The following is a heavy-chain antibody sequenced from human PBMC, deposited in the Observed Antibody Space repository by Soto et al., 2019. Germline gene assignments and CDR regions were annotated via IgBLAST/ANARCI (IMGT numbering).Heavy chain of an antibody. CDR2: VYSSGTT. Sequence: SETLCLTCRVSGGSINSYWWSWIRQPAGKGLEWIGRVYSSGTTDYNPSLNSRATLSVETSKNQFSLKLSSVTAADTAVYYCARDIGSYAYGEGYWGQGIQVTVS. D-gene: IGHD3-10*01. V-gene: IGHV4-4*07. CDR1: GGSINSYW. J-gene: IGHJ4*02. CDR3: ARDIGSYAYGEGY.